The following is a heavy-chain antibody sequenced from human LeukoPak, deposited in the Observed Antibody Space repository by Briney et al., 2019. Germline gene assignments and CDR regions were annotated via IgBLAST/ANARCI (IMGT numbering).Heavy chain of an antibody. CDR2: IYYSGRT. CDR1: GGSISSYY. Sequence: SETLSLTCTVSGGSISSYYWSWIRQPPGKGLEWIGSIYYSGRTNYNPSLKSRVSISVDTSKTQFSLNLSSVTAADTAVYCCASDTAMATGAFDIWGQGTMVTVSS. V-gene: IGHV4-59*01. D-gene: IGHD5-18*01. CDR3: ASDTAMATGAFDI. J-gene: IGHJ3*02.